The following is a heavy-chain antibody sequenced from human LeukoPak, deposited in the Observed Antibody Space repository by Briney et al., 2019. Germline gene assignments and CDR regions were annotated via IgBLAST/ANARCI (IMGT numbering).Heavy chain of an antibody. CDR3: ARIPITMVRGVSLGY. D-gene: IGHD3-10*01. V-gene: IGHV1-18*01. CDR2: ISAYNGNT. Sequence: ASVKVSCKASGYTFTSYGISWVRQAPGQGLEWMGWISAYNGNTNYAQKLQGRVTMTTDTSTSTAYMELRSLRSDDTAVYYCARIPITMVRGVSLGYWGQGTLVTVSS. J-gene: IGHJ4*02. CDR1: GYTFTSYG.